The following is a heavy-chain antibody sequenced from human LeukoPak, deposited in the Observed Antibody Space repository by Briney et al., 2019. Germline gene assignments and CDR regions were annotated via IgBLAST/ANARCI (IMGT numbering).Heavy chain of an antibody. J-gene: IGHJ6*02. Sequence: GGSLRLSCAASGFTFSSYGMHWVRQAPGKGLEWVAVIWYDGSNKYYAASVKGRFTISRDNSKNTLYLQMNSLRAEDTAVYYCARDDLAVAGKVLQNYYYYYGMDVWGQGTTVTVSS. CDR1: GFTFSSYG. CDR2: IWYDGSNK. CDR3: ARDDLAVAGKVLQNYYYYYGMDV. V-gene: IGHV3-33*01. D-gene: IGHD6-19*01.